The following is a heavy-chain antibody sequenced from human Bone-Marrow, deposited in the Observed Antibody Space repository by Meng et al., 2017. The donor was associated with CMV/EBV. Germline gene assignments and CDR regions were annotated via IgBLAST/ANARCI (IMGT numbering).Heavy chain of an antibody. Sequence: SYTISWVRQAPGQGIEWMGRIIPILGIANYAQKFQGRVTITADKSTSTAYMELSSLRSEDTAVYYCARDGPDIVVVPAAMSVWFDPWGQGTLVTVSS. CDR3: ARDGPDIVVVPAAMSVWFDP. J-gene: IGHJ5*02. V-gene: IGHV1-69*04. D-gene: IGHD2-2*01. CDR2: IIPILGIA. CDR1: SYT.